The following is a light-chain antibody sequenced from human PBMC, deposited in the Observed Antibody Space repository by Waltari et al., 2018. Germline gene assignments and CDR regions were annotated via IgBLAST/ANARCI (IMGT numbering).Light chain of an antibody. CDR1: QSISSW. Sequence: IQMTQSPSTLSASVADRVPITCRASQSISSWLAWYQQKPGKAPKLLIYKASSLESGVPSRFSGSGSGTEFTLTISSLQSDDFATYYCQQYNSYSRTFGQGTKVEIK. CDR2: KAS. J-gene: IGKJ1*01. V-gene: IGKV1-5*03. CDR3: QQYNSYSRT.